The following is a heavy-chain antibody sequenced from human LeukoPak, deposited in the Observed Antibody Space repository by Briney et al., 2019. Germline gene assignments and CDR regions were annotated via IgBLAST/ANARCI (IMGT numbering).Heavy chain of an antibody. CDR2: NNPYSGDT. Sequence: GASVKVSCKASGYTFTGYHIHWVRQAPGQGLEWMGRNNPYSGDTNFAQKFQGRVTMTRDTSITTAYMDLSSLTPDDTAVYFCARDQGSLTRSWYTGYWGQGTQVTVSS. V-gene: IGHV1-2*06. CDR1: GYTFTGYH. J-gene: IGHJ4*02. D-gene: IGHD6-13*01. CDR3: ARDQGSLTRSWYTGY.